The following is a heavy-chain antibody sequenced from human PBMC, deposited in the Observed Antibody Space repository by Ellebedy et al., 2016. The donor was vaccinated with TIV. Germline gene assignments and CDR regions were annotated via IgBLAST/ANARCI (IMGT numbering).Heavy chain of an antibody. Sequence: ASVKVSCXASGYTFTGYYMHWVRQAPGEGLEWMGWISPCNGNTKFAQSLQGRFTMTTDTSTNTAYMELRTLTSDDTAVYFCARGYSGYDYFDYWGQGTLVTVSS. CDR1: GYTFTGYY. V-gene: IGHV1-18*04. CDR3: ARGYSGYDYFDY. D-gene: IGHD5-12*01. J-gene: IGHJ4*02. CDR2: ISPCNGNT.